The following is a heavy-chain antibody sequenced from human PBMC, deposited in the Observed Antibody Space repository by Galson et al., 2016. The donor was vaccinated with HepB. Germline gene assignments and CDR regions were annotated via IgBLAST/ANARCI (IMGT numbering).Heavy chain of an antibody. D-gene: IGHD5-18*01. CDR3: AKGVGAYSYGHFEF. CDR1: GFIFSNYG. J-gene: IGHJ4*02. V-gene: IGHV3-30*18. Sequence: SLRLSCAVSGFIFSNYGMHWVRQAPGKGLEWVAVISYDGSNKYSTDSVKGRFTVSRDNSKNTLFLQMDSLTVEDTAVYYFAKGVGAYSYGHFEFWGQGTLVTVSS. CDR2: ISYDGSNK.